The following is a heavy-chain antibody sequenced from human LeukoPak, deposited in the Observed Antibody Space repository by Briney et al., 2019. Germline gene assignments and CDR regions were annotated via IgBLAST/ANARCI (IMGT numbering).Heavy chain of an antibody. CDR1: GGSFSGYY. V-gene: IGHV4-34*01. CDR2: INHSGST. D-gene: IGHD3-10*01. J-gene: IGHJ4*02. Sequence: SETLSLTCAVYGGSFSGYYWSWVRQPPGKGLEWIGEINHSGSTNYNPSLKSRVTISVDTSKKQFSLKLSSVTAADTAMYYCASPWGYGSGIWGQGTLVTVSS. CDR3: ASPWGYGSGI.